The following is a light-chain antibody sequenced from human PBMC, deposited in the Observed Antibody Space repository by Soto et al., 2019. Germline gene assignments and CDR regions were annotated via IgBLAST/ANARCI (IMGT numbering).Light chain of an antibody. CDR2: DIN. V-gene: IGLV2-14*01. J-gene: IGLJ1*01. CDR1: SSDVGNYIF. CDR3: VSYTTSASDV. Sequence: QSALTQPASVSGSPGQSITISCTGTSSDVGNYIFVSWYRQHPGKAPKLMIYDINNRPSGVSNRFAGSKSGNTPSLTISGLQADDEAHYYCVSYTTSASDVFGTGTKLTVL.